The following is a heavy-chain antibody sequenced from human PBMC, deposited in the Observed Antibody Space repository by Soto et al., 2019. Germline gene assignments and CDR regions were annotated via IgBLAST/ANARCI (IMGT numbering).Heavy chain of an antibody. CDR2: ISPHTGGT. Sequence: GASVKVSCKASGYTFNRYYMHWVRQAPGPGLEWMGWISPHTGGTNYAQKFQGWVTMTRDTSISTAYMELSRLRSDDTAVYYCARATTITYYDFWSGYLAPEFDYWGQGTLVTVSS. D-gene: IGHD3-3*01. CDR3: ARATTITYYDFWSGYLAPEFDY. J-gene: IGHJ4*02. V-gene: IGHV1-2*04. CDR1: GYTFNRYY.